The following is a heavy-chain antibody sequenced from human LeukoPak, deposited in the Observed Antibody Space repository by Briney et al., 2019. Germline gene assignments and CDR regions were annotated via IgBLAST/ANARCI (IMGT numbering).Heavy chain of an antibody. CDR1: GFTFSGYA. D-gene: IGHD6-19*01. V-gene: IGHV3-23*01. Sequence: GGSLRPSCAASGFTFSGYAMTWVRQAPGKGLEWVSSITGSGDTAYYADSVKGRFTISRDNSKNTLYLQMNSLRAEDTAVYYCAKPAKAVAANFFDYRGQGTLVSVSS. CDR2: ITGSGDTA. J-gene: IGHJ4*02. CDR3: AKPAKAVAANFFDY.